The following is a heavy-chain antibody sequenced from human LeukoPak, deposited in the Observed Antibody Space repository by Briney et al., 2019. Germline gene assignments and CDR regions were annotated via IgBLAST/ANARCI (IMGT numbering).Heavy chain of an antibody. J-gene: IGHJ3*01. CDR1: GITLSNYG. Sequence: GGSLRLSCAVSGITLSNYGMSWVRQAPGKGLEWVAGISDSGGSTNYADSVKGRFTISRDNSRNTVYLQMNSLRAEDTALYFCGKDPNGDYVGAFDFWGPGTMVTVSS. CDR2: ISDSGGST. V-gene: IGHV3-23*01. D-gene: IGHD4-17*01. CDR3: GKDPNGDYVGAFDF.